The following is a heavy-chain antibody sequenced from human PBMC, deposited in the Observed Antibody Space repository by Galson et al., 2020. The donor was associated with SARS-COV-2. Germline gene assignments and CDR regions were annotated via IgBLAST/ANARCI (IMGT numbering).Heavy chain of an antibody. J-gene: IGHJ4*02. V-gene: IGHV2-5*02. CDR3: AHRLRGPNSVFDF. Sequence: SGPTLVKPTQTLTLTCTFSGFSLSTTGEGVGWIRQPPGKALEWLALIYWDDDQRYSPSLNNRLTITKDTFKNQVVLRMTYMDPVDTATYYCAHRLRGPNSVFDFWGQGTLVTVSS. CDR2: IYWDDDQ. D-gene: IGHD1-1*01. CDR1: GFSLSTTGEG.